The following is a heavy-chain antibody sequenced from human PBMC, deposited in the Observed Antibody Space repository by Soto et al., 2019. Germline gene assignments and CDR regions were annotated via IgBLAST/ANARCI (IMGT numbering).Heavy chain of an antibody. Sequence: GGSLRLSCAASELTFSNSEMHWVRQAPGKGLEWLSYISRSGSVIYYADSVKGRFTISRDNAKNLLYLQMNSLRAEDTAVYFCARDCSGGSCYPGMGVWGQGTTVTVSS. CDR1: ELTFSNSE. J-gene: IGHJ6*02. V-gene: IGHV3-48*03. D-gene: IGHD2-15*01. CDR3: ARDCSGGSCYPGMGV. CDR2: ISRSGSVI.